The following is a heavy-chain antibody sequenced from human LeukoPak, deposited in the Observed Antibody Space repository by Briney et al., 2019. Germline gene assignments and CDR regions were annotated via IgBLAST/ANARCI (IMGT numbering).Heavy chain of an antibody. D-gene: IGHD1-7*01. V-gene: IGHV4-31*03. CDR3: ARGHGTGTNFDY. CDR1: GSSISSGGYY. CDR2: IYYSGST. J-gene: IGHJ4*02. Sequence: SETLSLTCTVSGSSISSGGYYWSWIRQHPGKGLEWIGYIYYSGSTYYNPSLKSRVTISVDTSKNQFSLKLSSVTAADTAVYYCARGHGTGTNFDYWGQGTLVTVSS.